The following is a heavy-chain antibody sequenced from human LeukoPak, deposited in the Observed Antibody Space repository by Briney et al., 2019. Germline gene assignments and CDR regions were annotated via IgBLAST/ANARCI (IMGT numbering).Heavy chain of an antibody. Sequence: SETLSLTCTVSGGSISSYYWSWIRQPPGKGLEWIGYIYYSGSTNYNPSLKSRVTISVDTSKNQFSLKLSSVTAADTAVYYCHVVVTAIRTFDYWGQGTLVTVSS. D-gene: IGHD2-21*02. CDR3: HVVVTAIRTFDY. J-gene: IGHJ4*02. V-gene: IGHV4-59*12. CDR1: GGSISSYY. CDR2: IYYSGST.